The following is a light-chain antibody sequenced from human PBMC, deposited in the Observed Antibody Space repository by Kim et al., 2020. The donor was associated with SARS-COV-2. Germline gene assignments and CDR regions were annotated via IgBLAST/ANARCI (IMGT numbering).Light chain of an antibody. CDR3: CSYVGSGAFV. CDR2: EVT. Sequence: GQSITISCSGARSDTVDYNLVSWYQQYPGKAPKLMIYEVTKRPAGVSNRLSGSRSGNTASLTISGLQTEDEADYYCCSYVGSGAFVFGGGTKVTVL. J-gene: IGLJ3*02. V-gene: IGLV2-23*02. CDR1: RSDTVDYNL.